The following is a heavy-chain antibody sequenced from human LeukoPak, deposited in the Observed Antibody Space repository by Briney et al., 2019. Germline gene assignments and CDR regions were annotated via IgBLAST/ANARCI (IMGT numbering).Heavy chain of an antibody. CDR3: GRSSYYYNYQYLDG. D-gene: IGHD6-13*01. CDR2: IKLDGSER. Sequence: GGSLRLSCAASGFTFSRFWMSWVRQAPGKGLEWVANIKLDGSERYYVDSVKGRFTISRDNAKNSLSLQMNSLRAEDTAVYYLGRSSYYYNYQYLDGWGQGTTVTGSS. V-gene: IGHV3-7*03. CDR1: GFTFSRFW. J-gene: IGHJ6*02.